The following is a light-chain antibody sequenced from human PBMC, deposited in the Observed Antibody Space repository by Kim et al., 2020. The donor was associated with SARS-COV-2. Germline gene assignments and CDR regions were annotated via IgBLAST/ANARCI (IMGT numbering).Light chain of an antibody. J-gene: IGLJ2*01. V-gene: IGLV3-1*01. Sequence: VSPGQTATITCSGDQLGDKYACWYQQKPGQSPVLVIYQDSKRASGIPERFSGSNSGNTATLTISGTQAMDEADYYCQAWDTSTGVFGGGTQLTVL. CDR1: QLGDKY. CDR2: QDS. CDR3: QAWDTSTGV.